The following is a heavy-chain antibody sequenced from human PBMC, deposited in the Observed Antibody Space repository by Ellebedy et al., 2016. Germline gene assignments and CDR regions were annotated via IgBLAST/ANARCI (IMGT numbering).Heavy chain of an antibody. D-gene: IGHD3-16*01. V-gene: IGHV1-18*01. CDR1: GYTFTSYG. CDR3: ARDSTFGGVIAGY. Sequence: ASVKVSCKASGYTFTSYGISWVRQAPGQGLEWMGWISAYNGNTNYAQKLQGRVTMTRDTSTSTVYMELSSLRSEDTAVYYCARDSTFGGVIAGYWGQGTLVTVSS. CDR2: ISAYNGNT. J-gene: IGHJ4*02.